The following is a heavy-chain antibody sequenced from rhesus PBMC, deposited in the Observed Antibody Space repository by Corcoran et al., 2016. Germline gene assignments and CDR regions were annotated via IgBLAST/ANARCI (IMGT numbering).Heavy chain of an antibody. V-gene: IGHV3-59*01. J-gene: IGHJ4*01. CDR2: ISNGGRST. D-gene: IGHD5-12*01. Sequence: EVQLVESGGGVAKPGGSLRLSCSASGVSFSAYYMHWVRQVSGKWLEWVSRISNGGRSTWYADSVKGRFTISRENAKNTLYLQMYSLRAEDTAVYYCAREDTAYDYWGQGVLVTVSS. CDR1: GVSFSAYY. CDR3: AREDTAYDY.